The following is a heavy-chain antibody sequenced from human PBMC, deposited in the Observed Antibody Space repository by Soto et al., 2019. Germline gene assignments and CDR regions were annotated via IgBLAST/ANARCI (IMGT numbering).Heavy chain of an antibody. J-gene: IGHJ4*02. Sequence: QVQLVQSGAEVKKPGSSVKVSCKASGDAFTNYIFDWVRQAPGQGLEWMGGIIPMFGTPKYAQTFQDRVTIAADVSTGTAYLEMTSLRFDDTAVYYCARGRDQPPVGLYFDYLCEGTLVTVSS. V-gene: IGHV1-69*01. CDR2: IIPMFGTP. D-gene: IGHD1-26*01. CDR1: GDAFTNYI. CDR3: ARGRDQPPVGLYFDY.